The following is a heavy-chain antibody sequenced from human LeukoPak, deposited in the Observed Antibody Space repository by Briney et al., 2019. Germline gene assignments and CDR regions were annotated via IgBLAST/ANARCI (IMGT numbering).Heavy chain of an antibody. Sequence: SETLSLTCTVSGGSISTTSYYWSWIRQPPGKGLEWIGSMYYGGSTYYNPSLESRVTISVDTSKKQFSLKLSSVTAADTAVYYCARGPPGAYYGSGSYSYYMDVWGKGTTVTVSS. J-gene: IGHJ6*03. CDR3: ARGPPGAYYGSGSYSYYMDV. D-gene: IGHD3-10*01. CDR2: MYYGGST. V-gene: IGHV4-39*07. CDR1: GGSISTTSYY.